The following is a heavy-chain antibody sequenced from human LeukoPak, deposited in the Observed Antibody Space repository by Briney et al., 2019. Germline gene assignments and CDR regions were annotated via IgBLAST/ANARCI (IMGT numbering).Heavy chain of an antibody. D-gene: IGHD2-15*01. CDR1: GFSLSSYW. J-gene: IGHJ3*02. CDR2: IDAEGGKK. Sequence: GGSLRLSCAVSGFSLSSYWMTWVRQAPGEGLGWVANIDAEGGKKNFLESVRGRFTISRDNAENSLYLQMDGLRVEDTAVYYCARDLNVETTSGWYDAFDIWGQGTMVTVSS. V-gene: IGHV3-7*01. CDR3: ARDLNVETTSGWYDAFDI.